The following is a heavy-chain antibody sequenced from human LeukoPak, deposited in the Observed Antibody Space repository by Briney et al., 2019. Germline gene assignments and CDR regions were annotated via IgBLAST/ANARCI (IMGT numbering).Heavy chain of an antibody. J-gene: IGHJ5*02. Sequence: PSETLSLTCTVSGGSIFSSNSYWGWIRQPPGKGLEWIGSIYYSGNTYYNASLKSRVTISVDTSKNQFSLKLSSVTAADTAVYYCAREAVVVPAAMVNWFDPWGQGTLVTVSS. CDR3: AREAVVVPAAMVNWFDP. D-gene: IGHD2-2*01. V-gene: IGHV4-39*02. CDR1: GGSIFSSNSY. CDR2: IYYSGNT.